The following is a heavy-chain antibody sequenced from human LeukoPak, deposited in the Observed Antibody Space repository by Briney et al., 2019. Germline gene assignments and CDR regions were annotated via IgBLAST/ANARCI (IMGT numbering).Heavy chain of an antibody. D-gene: IGHD4-23*01. Sequence: GGSLRLSCAASGFTFKYYWMAWVRLAPGKGLERVAHIKEDGTQRYYVDSVKGRFTISRDDAKNSLYLQMDTLTDEDTAVYYCVRGGWELDYWGQGVLVTVSS. CDR1: GFTFKYYW. J-gene: IGHJ4*02. CDR2: IKEDGTQR. V-gene: IGHV3-7*01. CDR3: VRGGWELDY.